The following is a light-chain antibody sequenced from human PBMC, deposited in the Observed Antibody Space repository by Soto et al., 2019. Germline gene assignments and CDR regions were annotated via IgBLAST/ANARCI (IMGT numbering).Light chain of an antibody. V-gene: IGKV1-39*01. CDR2: RSS. Sequence: DIQMTQSPSSLSVSIGDRVIITCRASQSISTYLNWYQYKPGKAPRLVIFRSSTLQSGVPSRFSGRGSGPDFHLTISSLQPEDFANYFCHQTFSPYVSFGGGTRVEI. J-gene: IGKJ4*01. CDR1: QSISTY. CDR3: HQTFSPYVS.